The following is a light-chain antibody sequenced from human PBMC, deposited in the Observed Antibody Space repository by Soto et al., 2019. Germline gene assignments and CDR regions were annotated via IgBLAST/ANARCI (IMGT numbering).Light chain of an antibody. V-gene: IGKV2-28*01. CDR1: QSLLHANGYIY. Sequence: DIVVTQSPLSLPVTPGEPASISCRSSQSLLHANGYIYLDWYLQKPGQSPQLLIYLGSSRASGVPDRFCGSGSGTDFTMIISRVQAEDVRVYYCMQTLQTRTFGQGTKVEIK. J-gene: IGKJ1*01. CDR3: MQTLQTRT. CDR2: LGS.